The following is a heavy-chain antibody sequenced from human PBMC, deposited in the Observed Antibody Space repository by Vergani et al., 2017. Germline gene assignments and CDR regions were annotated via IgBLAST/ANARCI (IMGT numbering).Heavy chain of an antibody. D-gene: IGHD2-2*02. J-gene: IGHJ4*02. V-gene: IGHV1-69*01. CDR3: AREDVGYCISTSCYTHFDY. CDR1: GGTFSSYA. Sequence: QVQLVQSGAEVKKPGSSVKVSCKASGGTFSSYAISWVRQAPGKGLGWMGGIIPIFGTANYAQKFKGRVTITADESTSPAYMELSSLRSEDTAVYYCAREDVGYCISTSCYTHFDYWGQGTLVTASS. CDR2: IIPIFGTA.